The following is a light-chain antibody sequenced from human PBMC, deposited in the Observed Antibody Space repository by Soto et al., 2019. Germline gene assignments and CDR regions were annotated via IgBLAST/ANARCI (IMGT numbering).Light chain of an antibody. CDR1: SSDVGGYNF. J-gene: IGLJ3*02. CDR3: VSYTSSSTWV. CDR2: DVS. Sequence: QSALTQLASVSGSPGQSITISCTGASSDVGGYNFVSWYQQHPGKAPKVMIYDVSYRPSGVSNRFSGSKSDNTASLTISGLQAEDEADYYCVSYTSSSTWVFGGGTKLTVL. V-gene: IGLV2-14*01.